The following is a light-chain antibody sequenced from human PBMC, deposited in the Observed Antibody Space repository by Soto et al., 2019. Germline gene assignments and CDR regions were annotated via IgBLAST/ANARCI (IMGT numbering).Light chain of an antibody. CDR1: SNDIGGFNY. CDR2: DVS. J-gene: IGLJ3*02. V-gene: IGLV2-14*01. CDR3: SSYTRSGTRV. Sequence: QSALTQPASVSGSPGQSITISCTGTSNDIGGFNYVSWYQQYPGKAPKLIIYDVSNRPSGVSGRFSASKSGNTASLTISGLQAEDDGDYYCSSYTRSGTRVFGGGTQLTVL.